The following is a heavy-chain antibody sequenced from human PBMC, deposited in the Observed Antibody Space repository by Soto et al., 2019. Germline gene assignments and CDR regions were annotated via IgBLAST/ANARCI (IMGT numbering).Heavy chain of an antibody. D-gene: IGHD3-10*01. CDR3: ARDTDRSGFGELLPADGMDV. V-gene: IGHV4-31*03. CDR2: IYYSGST. Sequence: PSETLSLTCTVSGGSISSGGYYWSWIRQHPGKGLEWIGYIYYSGSTYYNPSLKSRVTISVDTSKNQFSLKLSSVTAADTAVYYCARDTDRSGFGELLPADGMDVWGQGTTVTVSS. J-gene: IGHJ6*02. CDR1: GGSISSGGYY.